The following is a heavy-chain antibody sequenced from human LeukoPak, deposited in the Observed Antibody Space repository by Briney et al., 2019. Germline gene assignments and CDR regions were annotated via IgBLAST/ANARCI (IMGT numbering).Heavy chain of an antibody. V-gene: IGHV4-34*01. CDR1: GGSFSGYY. J-gene: IGHJ4*02. CDR2: TNHSGST. Sequence: SETLSLTCAVYGGSFSGYYWSWIRQPPGEGLEWIGETNHSGSTNYNPSLKSRVTISVDTSKNQFSLKLSSVTAADTAVYYCARGGERRFFDYWGQGTLVTVSS. D-gene: IGHD5-24*01. CDR3: ARGGERRFFDY.